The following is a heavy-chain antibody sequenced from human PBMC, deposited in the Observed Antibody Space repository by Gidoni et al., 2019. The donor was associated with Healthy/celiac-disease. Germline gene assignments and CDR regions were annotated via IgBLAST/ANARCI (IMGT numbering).Heavy chain of an antibody. CDR3: ARHFGAVSSGPGMGSDY. V-gene: IGHV4-39*01. CDR1: GCSISSSRYL. Sequence: QLQLQASGPGLVKPSETLSLTCTVSGCSISSSRYLWGWIRQTPGKGLEWIGSVYESGSTYYNPYLKIRVTIPVDTSKKQFSLKLSSVTAADTAVYYCARHFGAVSSGPGMGSDYWGQGTLVTVSS. CDR2: VYESGST. D-gene: IGHD3-22*01. J-gene: IGHJ4*02.